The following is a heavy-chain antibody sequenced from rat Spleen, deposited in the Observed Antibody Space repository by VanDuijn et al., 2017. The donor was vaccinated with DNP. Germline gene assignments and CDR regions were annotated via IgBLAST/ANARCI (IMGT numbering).Heavy chain of an antibody. J-gene: IGHJ1*01. CDR3: TRDPNSSYWFFDL. V-gene: IGHV2-1*01. Sequence: QVQLKESGPGLVQPSQTLSLTCTVSGFSLTSNSVHWVRQPPGKGLEWMGRIQGGGNTDYNSALKSRLIITRDTSKNQVFLKMTSLQADDSGTYYCTRDPNSSYWFFDLWGPGTMVTVSS. D-gene: IGHD5-1*01. CDR1: GFSLTSNS. CDR2: IQGGGNT.